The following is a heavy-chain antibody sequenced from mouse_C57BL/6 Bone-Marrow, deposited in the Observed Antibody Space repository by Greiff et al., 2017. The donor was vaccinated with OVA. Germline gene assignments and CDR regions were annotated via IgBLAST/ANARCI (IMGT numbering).Heavy chain of an antibody. CDR1: GFTFSDYG. J-gene: IGHJ4*01. Sequence: EVKLVVESGGGLVQPGGSLKLSCAASGFTFSDYGMAWVRQAPRKGPEWVAFISNLAYSIYYADTVTGRFTISRENAKNTLYLEMSSLRSEDTAMYYCARRGIYYAMDYWGQGTSVTVSS. CDR3: ARRGIYYAMDY. V-gene: IGHV5-15*01. CDR2: ISNLAYSI.